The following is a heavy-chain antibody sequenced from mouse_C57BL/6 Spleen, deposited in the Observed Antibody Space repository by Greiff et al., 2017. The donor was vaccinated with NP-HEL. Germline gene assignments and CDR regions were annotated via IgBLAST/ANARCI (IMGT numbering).Heavy chain of an antibody. CDR3: ARGYYSNPAWFAY. J-gene: IGHJ3*01. V-gene: IGHV5-4*01. D-gene: IGHD2-5*01. Sequence: VQLVESGGGLVKPGGSLKLSCAASGFTFSSYAMSWVRQTPEKRLEWVATISDGGSYTYYPDNVKGRFTISRDNAKNNLYLQMSHLKSEDTAMYYCARGYYSNPAWFAYWGQGTLVTVSA. CDR1: GFTFSSYA. CDR2: ISDGGSYT.